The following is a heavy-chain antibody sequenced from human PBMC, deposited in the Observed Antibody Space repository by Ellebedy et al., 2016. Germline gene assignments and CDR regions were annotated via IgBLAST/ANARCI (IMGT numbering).Heavy chain of an antibody. CDR2: VVGSGERT. CDR1: GFTFNREW. CDR3: ANVGGSGIYYNGF. D-gene: IGHD3-10*01. V-gene: IGHV3-23*01. Sequence: GESLKISCAASGFTFNREWMTWVRQAPGKGLEWVSAVVGSGERTFYADSVKGRFTISRDNSKNMLYLQMSSLKVEDTAVYYCANVGGSGIYYNGFWGQGTLVTVSS. J-gene: IGHJ4*02.